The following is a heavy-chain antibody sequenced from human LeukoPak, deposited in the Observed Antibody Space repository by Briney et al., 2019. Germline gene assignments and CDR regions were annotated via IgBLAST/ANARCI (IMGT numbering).Heavy chain of an antibody. CDR1: GFTFSSKG. CDR2: IWYDGSNK. V-gene: IGHV3-33*01. CDR3: ARDRYYGSGRGFDY. Sequence: PGGSLRLSCAASGFTFSSKGMHWVRQAPGKGLEWVAVIWYDGSNKYYADSVKGRFTISRDNSKNTLYLQMNSLRAEDTAVYYCARDRYYGSGRGFDYWGQGTLVTVSS. J-gene: IGHJ4*02. D-gene: IGHD3-10*01.